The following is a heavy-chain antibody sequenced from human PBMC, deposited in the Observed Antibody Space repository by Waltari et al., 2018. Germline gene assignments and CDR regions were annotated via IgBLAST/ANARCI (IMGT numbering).Heavy chain of an antibody. CDR3: AREIVVVPAAIQFEDY. V-gene: IGHV3-7*01. CDR1: GFTFSSYW. Sequence: EVQLVESGGGLVQPGGSLRLSCAASGFTFSSYWMSWVRQAPGKGLEWVANIKQDGSEKYYVDSVKGRFTISRDNAKNSLYLQMNSLRAEDTAVYYCAREIVVVPAAIQFEDYWGQGTLVTVSS. CDR2: IKQDGSEK. J-gene: IGHJ4*02. D-gene: IGHD2-2*01.